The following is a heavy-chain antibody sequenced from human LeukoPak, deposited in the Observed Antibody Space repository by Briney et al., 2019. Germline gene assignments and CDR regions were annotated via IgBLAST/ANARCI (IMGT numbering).Heavy chain of an antibody. Sequence: PSETLSLTCTVSGGSISSYYWSWIRQPPGKGLEWIGYIYYSGSTNYNPSLKSRVTISVDTSKNQFSLKLSSVTAADTAVYYCARTYYDFWSGEYYYMDVWGKGTTVTVSS. CDR1: GGSISSYY. D-gene: IGHD3-3*01. CDR3: ARTYYDFWSGEYYYMDV. V-gene: IGHV4-59*01. CDR2: IYYSGST. J-gene: IGHJ6*03.